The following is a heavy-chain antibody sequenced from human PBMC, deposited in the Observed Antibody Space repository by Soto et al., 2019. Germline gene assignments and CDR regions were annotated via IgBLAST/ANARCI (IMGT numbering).Heavy chain of an antibody. Sequence: PGEYLKISCKGSGYSFTSYWIGWVRQMPGKGLEWMGIIYPGDSDTRYSPSFQGQVTISADKSISTAYLQWSSLKASDTAMYYCARGSGHDYYYYYGMDVWGQGTTVTVSS. D-gene: IGHD2-15*01. J-gene: IGHJ6*02. CDR1: GYSFTSYW. V-gene: IGHV5-51*01. CDR3: ARGSGHDYYYYYGMDV. CDR2: IYPGDSDT.